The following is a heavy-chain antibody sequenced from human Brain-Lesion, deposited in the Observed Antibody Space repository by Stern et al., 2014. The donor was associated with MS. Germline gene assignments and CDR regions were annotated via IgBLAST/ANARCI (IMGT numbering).Heavy chain of an antibody. V-gene: IGHV4-61*02. CDR2: IYASGKT. Sequence: QLQLQESGPGLVKPSQTLSLTCTVSGGPISSHSYYWSWIRQPAGKGLEWIGRIYASGKTNYNPSLKSRASISVATSKTQLSLRLSSVTASDTAVYYCARDYGDLEFDLWGQGTLVTVSS. J-gene: IGHJ4*02. D-gene: IGHD4-17*01. CDR1: GGPISSHSYY. CDR3: ARDYGDLEFDL.